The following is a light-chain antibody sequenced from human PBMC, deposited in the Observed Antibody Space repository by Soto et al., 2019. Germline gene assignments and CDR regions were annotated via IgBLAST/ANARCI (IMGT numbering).Light chain of an antibody. J-gene: IGKJ1*01. V-gene: IGKV3-20*01. Sequence: EIVLTQSPGTLSLSPGERATLSCRASQSVSSSFLAWYQQKPGQAPRLLIYGASSRATGIPDRFSGSGSGTDFTLTISRLEPEDFAVYXXXQYGSSPWTFGQGTKVEIK. CDR3: XQYGSSPWT. CDR1: QSVSSSF. CDR2: GAS.